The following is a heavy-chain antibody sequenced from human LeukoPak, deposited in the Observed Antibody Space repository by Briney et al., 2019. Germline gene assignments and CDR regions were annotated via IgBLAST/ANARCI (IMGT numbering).Heavy chain of an antibody. CDR1: GFTLSNYA. CDR3: AKAMRGSALVFDY. CDR2: ITGSGGST. V-gene: IGHV3-23*01. D-gene: IGHD2-15*01. Sequence: GGSLRLSCAASGFTLSNYAMSWVRQAPGKGLEWVSTITGSGGSTYYADSAKGRFTISRDNSKNTLYLQMNSLGAEDTAVLYCAKAMRGSALVFDYWGQGTLVTVSS. J-gene: IGHJ4*02.